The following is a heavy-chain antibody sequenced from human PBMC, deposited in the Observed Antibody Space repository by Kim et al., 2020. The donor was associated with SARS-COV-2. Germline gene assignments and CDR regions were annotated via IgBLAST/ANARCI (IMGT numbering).Heavy chain of an antibody. CDR1: GFTFSSYG. V-gene: IGHV3-33*06. J-gene: IGHJ6*02. CDR2: IWYDGSNK. CDR3: AKERRDGSGSAYYYYYYGMDV. D-gene: IGHD3-10*01. Sequence: GGSLRLSCGASGFTFSSYGMHWVRQAPGKGLEWVAVIWYDGSNKYYADSVKGRFTISRDNSKNTLYLQMNSLRAEDTAVYYCAKERRDGSGSAYYYYYYGMDVWGQGTTVTVSS.